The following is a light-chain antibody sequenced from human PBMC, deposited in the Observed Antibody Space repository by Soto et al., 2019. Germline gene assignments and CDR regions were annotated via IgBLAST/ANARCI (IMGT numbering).Light chain of an antibody. CDR2: DAS. V-gene: IGKV1-13*02. CDR3: AHLDRHWLT. CDR1: QGISSA. J-gene: IGKJ1*01. Sequence: AIQLTQSPSSLSASVGDRVTITCRASQGISSALAWYQQKPGKAPKLLIYDASSLESGVPSRFSGSGSGTDFALTISSLQPEDFVSYYGAHLDRHWLTFRLATKVNIK.